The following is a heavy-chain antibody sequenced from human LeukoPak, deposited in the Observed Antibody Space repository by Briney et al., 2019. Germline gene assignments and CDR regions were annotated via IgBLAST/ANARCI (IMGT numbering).Heavy chain of an antibody. Sequence: GASVKVSCKVSGGTFSSYAISWVRQAPGQGLEWMGGIIPIFGTANYAQKFQGRVTITADESTSTAYMELSSLRSEDTAVYYCARGHCSSTSCYWFGYYYYGMDVWGQGTTVTVSS. CDR3: ARGHCSSTSCYWFGYYYYGMDV. V-gene: IGHV1-69*13. CDR2: IIPIFGTA. CDR1: GGTFSSYA. D-gene: IGHD2-2*01. J-gene: IGHJ6*02.